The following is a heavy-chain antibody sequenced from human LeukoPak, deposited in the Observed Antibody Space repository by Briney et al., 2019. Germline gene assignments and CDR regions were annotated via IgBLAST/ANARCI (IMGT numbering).Heavy chain of an antibody. Sequence: GGSLRLSCAASGFIFSNYGMHWVRQAPGKGLEWVAFIRYDESNKFYADSVKGRFTISRDNSKSILFLQMNSLRAEDTAVYYCATMQWLEGVDWFGPWGQGTLVTVSS. J-gene: IGHJ5*02. CDR3: ATMQWLEGVDWFGP. CDR2: IRYDESNK. V-gene: IGHV3-30*02. CDR1: GFIFSNYG. D-gene: IGHD6-19*01.